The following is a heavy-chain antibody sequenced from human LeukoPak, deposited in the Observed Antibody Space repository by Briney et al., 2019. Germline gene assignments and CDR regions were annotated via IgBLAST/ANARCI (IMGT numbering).Heavy chain of an antibody. CDR2: YYYSGST. CDR1: GGSISSSSYY. V-gene: IGHV4-39*01. Sequence: SAETLSLTCIVSGGSISSSSYYWGWIRQPPGKGLEWIWRYYYSGSTYYNPPLKSRVTISVDTSKNQFSLKLSSVTAADTAVYYCATHAHLWNYDYWGQGTLVTLSA. J-gene: IGHJ4*02. CDR3: ATHAHLWNYDY. D-gene: IGHD1-1*01.